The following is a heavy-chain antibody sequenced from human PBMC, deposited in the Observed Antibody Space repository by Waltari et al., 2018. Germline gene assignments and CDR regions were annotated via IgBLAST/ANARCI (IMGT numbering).Heavy chain of an antibody. D-gene: IGHD2-15*01. V-gene: IGHV4-4*02. CDR3: ARDRGRGLYLDA. CDR2: DRGRGKT. CDR1: W. Sequence: WRDGGGEPPGQGLEWIGQDRGRGKTNFNRSFASRVTSSLDTSSNQISLRLTSAAAADTAVYYCARDRGRGLYLDAWGQGTLIAVAP. J-gene: IGHJ5*02.